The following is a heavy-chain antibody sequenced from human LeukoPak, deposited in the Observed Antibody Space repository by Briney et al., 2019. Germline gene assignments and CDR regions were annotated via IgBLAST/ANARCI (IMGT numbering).Heavy chain of an antibody. D-gene: IGHD6-6*01. J-gene: IGHJ4*02. V-gene: IGHV3-66*02. Sequence: GGSLRLSCAASGFTVSSNYMSWVRQAPGKGLEWVSVIYSGGSTYYADSVKGRFTISRDNSKNTLYLQMNSLRAEDTAVYYCARDIDSSSSHFDYWGRGTLVTVSS. CDR3: ARDIDSSSSHFDY. CDR2: IYSGGST. CDR1: GFTVSSNY.